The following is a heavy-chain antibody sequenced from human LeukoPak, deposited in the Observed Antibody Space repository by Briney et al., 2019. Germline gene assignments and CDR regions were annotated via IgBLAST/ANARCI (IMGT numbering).Heavy chain of an antibody. V-gene: IGHV1-8*01. D-gene: IGHD2-15*01. CDR3: ARLGRGSWPLSYYSVMDV. CDR2: MNPNNGNT. J-gene: IGHJ6*02. Sequence: GASVKVSCKASGYTFTSYDINWVRQATGQGLEWMGWMNPNNGNTGYAQKFQGRVTMTRSTSISTAYMELSSLRSEDTAVYYCARLGRGSWPLSYYSVMDVWGQGTTVTVSS. CDR1: GYTFTSYD.